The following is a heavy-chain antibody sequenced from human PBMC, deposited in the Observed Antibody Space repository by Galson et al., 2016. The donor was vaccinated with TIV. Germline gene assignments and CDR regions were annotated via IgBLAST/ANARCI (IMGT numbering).Heavy chain of an antibody. CDR1: GFRFFDFE. CDR3: ARDNNWNYANDAFDL. V-gene: IGHV3-53*01. D-gene: IGHD1-7*01. J-gene: IGHJ3*01. CDR2: IYSGGNP. Sequence: SLRLSCAAAGFRFFDFEMSWVRQAPGKGLEWISIIYSGGNPYYADSVEGRFTISRDTSKNTVYLQMNSLRAEDTAVYYCARDNNWNYANDAFDLWGQGTMVTVSS.